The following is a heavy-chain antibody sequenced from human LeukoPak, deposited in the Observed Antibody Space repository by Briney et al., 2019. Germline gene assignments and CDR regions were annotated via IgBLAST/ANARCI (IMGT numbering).Heavy chain of an antibody. V-gene: IGHV4-38-2*02. D-gene: IGHD3-22*01. Sequence: PSETLSLPCTVSGYSFRSGYYWGWIRHPPRKGLEWIGSIYHSGSTYYNPSPKSQVTISVDTYKNQFSLKLSSVTAADTAVYYCAREGGVYDSSADYWGQGTLVTVSS. CDR2: IYHSGST. CDR3: AREGGVYDSSADY. J-gene: IGHJ4*02. CDR1: GYSFRSGYY.